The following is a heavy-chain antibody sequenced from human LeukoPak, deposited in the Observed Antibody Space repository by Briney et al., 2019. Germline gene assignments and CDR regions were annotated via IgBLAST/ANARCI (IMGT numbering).Heavy chain of an antibody. D-gene: IGHD4-17*01. Sequence: PGGSLRLSCAASGFSFSYDSMNWVRQAPGKGLEWVSFISSYSTYIYYADSLKGRFTISSDNAKNSLYLHMNSLRAEDTAVYYCSRQTMITVTTSEHYYYLMDGWGKGSTVTVYS. V-gene: IGHV3-21*01. J-gene: IGHJ6*03. CDR2: ISSYSTYI. CDR3: SRQTMITVTTSEHYYYLMDG. CDR1: GFSFSYDS.